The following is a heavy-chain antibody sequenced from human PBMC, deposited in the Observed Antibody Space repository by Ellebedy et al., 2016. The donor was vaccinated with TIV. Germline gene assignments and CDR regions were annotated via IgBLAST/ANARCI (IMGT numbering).Heavy chain of an antibody. D-gene: IGHD6-13*01. J-gene: IGHJ1*01. Sequence: SVKVSCXASGYTLTNYGISWVRQAPGQGLEWMGWISAYNGNTRYSQKVQDRVTMTRDTSTSTAYVELRSLTSDDTAMYYCVSEREAAGTVYFHHWGQGTLVTVSS. CDR3: VSEREAAGTVYFHH. CDR2: ISAYNGNT. V-gene: IGHV1-18*01. CDR1: GYTLTNYG.